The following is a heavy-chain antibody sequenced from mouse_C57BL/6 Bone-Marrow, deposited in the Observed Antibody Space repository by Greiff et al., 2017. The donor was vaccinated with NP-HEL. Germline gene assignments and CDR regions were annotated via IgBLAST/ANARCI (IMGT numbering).Heavy chain of an antibody. J-gene: IGHJ4*01. D-gene: IGHD4-1*01. CDR2: ISDGGSYT. V-gene: IGHV5-4*01. Sequence: EVMLVESGGGLVKPGGSLKLSCAASGFTFSSYAMSWVRQTPEKRLEWVATISDGGSYTYYPDNVKGRFTISRDNAKNNLYLQMSHLKSEDTAMYYCAREGLGRGGYAMDYWGQGTSVTVSS. CDR1: GFTFSSYA. CDR3: AREGLGRGGYAMDY.